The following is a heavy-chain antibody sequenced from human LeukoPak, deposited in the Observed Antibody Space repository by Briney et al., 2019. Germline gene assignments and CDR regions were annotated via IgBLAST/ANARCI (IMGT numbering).Heavy chain of an antibody. CDR1: GFTFSSYG. CDR3: AKEGGGLTTVTTKPRNWYFDL. D-gene: IGHD4-17*01. CDR2: ISYDGSNK. J-gene: IGHJ2*01. Sequence: QAGGSLRLSCAASGFTFSSYGMRWVRQAPGKGLEWVAVISYDGSNKYYADSVKGRFTISRDNSKNTLYLQMNSLRAEDTAVYYCAKEGGGLTTVTTKPRNWYFDLWGRGTLVTVSS. V-gene: IGHV3-30*18.